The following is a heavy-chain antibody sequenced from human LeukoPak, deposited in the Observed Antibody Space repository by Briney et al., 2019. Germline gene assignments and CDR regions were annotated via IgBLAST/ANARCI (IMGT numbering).Heavy chain of an antibody. J-gene: IGHJ1*01. Sequence: ASVKVSCKASGYTFTSYYMHWVRQAPGQGLEGMGIINPSGGSTIYAQKFQGRVTMTRDTSTSTDYMELSSERSEDTAVYYCLRGDGYISPPHWGQGTLVTVSS. CDR1: GYTFTSYY. CDR2: INPSGGST. D-gene: IGHD5-24*01. CDR3: LRGDGYISPPH. V-gene: IGHV1-46*01.